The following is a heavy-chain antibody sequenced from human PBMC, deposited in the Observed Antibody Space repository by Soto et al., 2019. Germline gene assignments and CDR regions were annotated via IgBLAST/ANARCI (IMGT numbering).Heavy chain of an antibody. Sequence: SETLSLTCTVSGGSISSGGYSWTWIRQSPGKGLEWIGYTYQSGSAYYNPSLKSRVTISVDRSKNQFSLNLTSVTAADTAVYYCARDYYGMDVWGQGTTVTVSS. CDR2: TYQSGSA. CDR3: ARDYYGMDV. J-gene: IGHJ6*02. CDR1: GGSISSGGYS. V-gene: IGHV4-30-2*06.